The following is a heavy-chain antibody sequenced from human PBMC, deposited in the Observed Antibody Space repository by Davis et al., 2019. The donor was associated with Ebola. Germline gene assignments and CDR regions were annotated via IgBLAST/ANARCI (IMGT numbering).Heavy chain of an antibody. CDR2: IYPSGGNS. D-gene: IGHD7-27*01. V-gene: IGHV1-46*01. CDR3: ARGDTGGQYDPDAFEI. CDR1: GYTFTTYF. J-gene: IGHJ3*02. Sequence: ASVKVSCKASGYTFTTYFMHWVRQAPGQGLEWMGIIYPSGGNSRYTQRLQDRLTMTSDTSTRPVYMELSNLRSEDTAVYYCARGDTGGQYDPDAFEIWGQGTMVTVSS.